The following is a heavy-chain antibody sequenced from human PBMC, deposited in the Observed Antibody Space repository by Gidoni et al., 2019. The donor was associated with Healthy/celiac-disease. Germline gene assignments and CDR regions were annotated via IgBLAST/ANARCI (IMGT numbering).Heavy chain of an antibody. CDR3: ARQPPGIAVAFEDY. J-gene: IGHJ4*02. Sequence: EVQLVESGGGLVKPGGSLRISCAASGFTFGSYSMNWVRQAPGKGLEWVSSISSSSSYIYYADSVKGRFTISRDNAKNSLYLQMNSLRAEDTAVYYCARQPPGIAVAFEDYWGQGTLVTVSS. CDR2: ISSSSSYI. V-gene: IGHV3-21*01. CDR1: GFTFGSYS. D-gene: IGHD6-19*01.